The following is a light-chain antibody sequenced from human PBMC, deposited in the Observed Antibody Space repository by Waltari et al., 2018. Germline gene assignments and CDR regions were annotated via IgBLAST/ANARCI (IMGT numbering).Light chain of an antibody. V-gene: IGKV1-5*03. CDR1: QSVGTW. J-gene: IGKJ2*01. Sequence: DIQMTQSPSTLSASVGDRVTISCRASQSVGTWLAWYQQKPGKAPKLLIYMASSLESGVPSRFGGSGSGTEFTLTISSLQPDDFATYSCQQYSSFSTFGQGTKV. CDR3: QQYSSFST. CDR2: MAS.